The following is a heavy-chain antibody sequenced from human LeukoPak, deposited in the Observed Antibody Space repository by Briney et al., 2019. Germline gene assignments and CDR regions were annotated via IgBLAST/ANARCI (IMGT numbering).Heavy chain of an antibody. V-gene: IGHV3-23*01. CDR3: AKPSSGNYPPTGY. D-gene: IGHD1-26*01. J-gene: IGHJ4*02. CDR2: ISGSGDRT. Sequence: GGDLRLSWAASGFTFSSYDVSWVRQAPGKGLEWVSAISGSGDRTHYADSVKGRFTISRDNSKNTLYLQINSLRAEDTAVYYCAKPSSGNYPPTGYWGQGTLVTVSS. CDR1: GFTFSSYD.